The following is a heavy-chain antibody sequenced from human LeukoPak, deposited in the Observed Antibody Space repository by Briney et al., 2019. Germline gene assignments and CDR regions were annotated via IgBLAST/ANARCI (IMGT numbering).Heavy chain of an antibody. CDR2: ISWNSGSI. J-gene: IGHJ4*02. V-gene: IGHV3-9*01. CDR1: GFTFDDYA. D-gene: IGHD6-13*01. CDR3: ATGYSSSWYGAN. Sequence: PGGSLRLSCAASGFTFDDYAMHWVRQAPGKGLEWVSGISWNSGSIGYADSVKGRFTISRDNAKNSLYLQMNSLRAEDTALYYCATGYSSSWYGANWGQGTLVTVSS.